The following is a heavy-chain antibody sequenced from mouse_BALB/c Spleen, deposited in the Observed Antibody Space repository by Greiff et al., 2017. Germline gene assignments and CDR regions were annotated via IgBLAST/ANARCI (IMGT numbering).Heavy chain of an antibody. CDR3: ARSTMMTTGLGY. J-gene: IGHJ2*01. D-gene: IGHD2-4*01. CDR1: GYTFTSYW. CDR2: INPSTGYT. Sequence: VQLVESGAELAKPGASVKMSCKASGYTFTSYWMHWVKQRPGQGLEWIGYINPSTGYTEYNQKFKDKATLTADKSSSTAYMQLSSLTSEDSAVYYCARSTMMTTGLGYWGQGTTLTVSS. V-gene: IGHV1-7*01.